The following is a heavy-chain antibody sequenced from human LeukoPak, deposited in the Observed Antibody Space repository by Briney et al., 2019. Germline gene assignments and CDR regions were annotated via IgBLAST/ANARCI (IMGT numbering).Heavy chain of an antibody. CDR3: ARGPRASDGYNFEY. V-gene: IGHV1-8*03. CDR1: GYTFTSYG. Sequence: ASVKVSCKASGYTFTSYGISWVRQAPGQALEWMGWIIPFNGNTNYAQKFQGRVTITRNTSISTAYMELSSLRSEDTAVYYCARGPRASDGYNFEYWGQGTLVTVSS. J-gene: IGHJ4*02. CDR2: IIPFNGNT. D-gene: IGHD5-24*01.